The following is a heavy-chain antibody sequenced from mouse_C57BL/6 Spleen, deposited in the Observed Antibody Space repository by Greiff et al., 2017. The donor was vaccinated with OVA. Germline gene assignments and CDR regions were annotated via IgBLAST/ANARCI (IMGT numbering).Heavy chain of an antibody. CDR2: IYPGDGDT. CDR1: GYAFSSSW. V-gene: IGHV1-82*01. J-gene: IGHJ2*01. Sequence: LQESGPELVKPGASVKISCKASGYAFSSSWMNWVKQRPGKGLEWIGRIYPGDGDTKYNGKFKGKATLTADKSSSTAYMQLSSLTSEDSAVYFCARNSLGYWGQGTTLTVSS. D-gene: IGHD3-3*01. CDR3: ARNSLGY.